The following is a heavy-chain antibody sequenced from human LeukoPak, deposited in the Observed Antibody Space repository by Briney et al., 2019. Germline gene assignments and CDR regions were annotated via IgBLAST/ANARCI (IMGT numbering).Heavy chain of an antibody. Sequence: GGTLRLSCAASGFTFNRYGMSWVRQAPGKGLEWVSAISGSGGTTYYADSVKGRFTISRDNSKNTVYLQINSLRAEDTAVYYCEATTGGSNWFDPWGQGTLVTVSS. CDR2: ISGSGGTT. D-gene: IGHD1-26*01. J-gene: IGHJ5*02. CDR1: GFTFNRYG. CDR3: EATTGGSNWFDP. V-gene: IGHV3-23*01.